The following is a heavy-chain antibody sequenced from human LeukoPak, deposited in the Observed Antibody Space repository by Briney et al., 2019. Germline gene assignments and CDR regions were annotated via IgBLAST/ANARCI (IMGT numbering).Heavy chain of an antibody. J-gene: IGHJ5*02. CDR1: GGTFSSYA. D-gene: IGHD3-10*01. Sequence: SVKVSCKASGGTFSSYAISWVRQAPGQGLEWMGGIIPIFGTANYAQKFQGRVTITADKSTSTAYMELSSLRSEDTAVYYCARMWSYYYGSGSPNWFDPWGQGTLVTVSS. V-gene: IGHV1-69*06. CDR2: IIPIFGTA. CDR3: ARMWSYYYGSGSPNWFDP.